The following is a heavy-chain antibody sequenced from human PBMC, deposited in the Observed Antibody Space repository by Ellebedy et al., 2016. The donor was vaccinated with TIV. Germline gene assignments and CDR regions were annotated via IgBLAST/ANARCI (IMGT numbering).Heavy chain of an antibody. V-gene: IGHV1-24*01. CDR1: DYVLSELS. CDR2: FDPEEDKG. Sequence: ASVKVSCKVSDYVLSELSMHWVRQAPGKGLEWIGSFDPEEDKGVYAEKFQDRVILTEDSSTDTAYMELSNLRSDDTAIYYCTAAHFYGSGKMFDPWGQGTLVSVSS. CDR3: TAAHFYGSGKMFDP. D-gene: IGHD3-10*01. J-gene: IGHJ5*02.